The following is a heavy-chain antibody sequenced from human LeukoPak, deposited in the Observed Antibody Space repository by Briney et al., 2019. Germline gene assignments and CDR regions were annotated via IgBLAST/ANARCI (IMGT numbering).Heavy chain of an antibody. V-gene: IGHV3-23*01. D-gene: IGHD1-26*01. CDR3: ARGFRDHAGWELLSVWGY. Sequence: GGSLRLSCAASGFTFSSYAMSWVRQAPGKGLEWVSAISGSGGSTYYADSVKGRFTISRDNSKNTLYLQMNSLRAEDTAVYYCARGFRDHAGWELLSVWGYWGQGTLVTVSS. CDR2: ISGSGGST. CDR1: GFTFSSYA. J-gene: IGHJ4*02.